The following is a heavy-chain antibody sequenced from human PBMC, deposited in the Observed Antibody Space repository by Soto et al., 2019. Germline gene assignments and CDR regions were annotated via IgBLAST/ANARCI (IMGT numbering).Heavy chain of an antibody. J-gene: IGHJ6*02. V-gene: IGHV5-51*01. CDR1: GYIFTSLF. Sequence: GESLKISCKGSGYIFTSLFIGCVRQLPGKGLEWMGIIYPGDSETRYSPSFQGQVTISADNSISTAYLKWSSLKSSDSGIYYCAIPETWDNGMDVWGQGKTVTVSS. CDR3: AIPETWDNGMDV. CDR2: IYPGDSET. D-gene: IGHD1-26*01.